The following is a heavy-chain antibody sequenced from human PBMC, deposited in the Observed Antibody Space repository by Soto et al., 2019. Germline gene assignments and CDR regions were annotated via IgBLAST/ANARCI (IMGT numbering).Heavy chain of an antibody. V-gene: IGHV3-53*01. J-gene: IGHJ4*02. CDR1: GFTFSSNY. CDR2: IYSGGST. Sequence: GGSLRLSCAASGFTFSSNYMSWVRQAPGKGLEWVSVIYSGGSTYYADSVKGRFTISRDNSKNTLYLQMNSLRAEDTAVYYCATTLFFYYDSSGYYFDYWGQGTLVTVSS. D-gene: IGHD3-22*01. CDR3: ATTLFFYYDSSGYYFDY.